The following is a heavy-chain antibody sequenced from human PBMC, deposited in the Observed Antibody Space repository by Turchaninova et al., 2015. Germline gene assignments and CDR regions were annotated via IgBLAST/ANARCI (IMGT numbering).Heavy chain of an antibody. Sequence: QLQLQESGPGLVTPSETLSLTCTVSGGPLSSRSYYWGWFRPPPGEALELIGSIYYSGTTYNDPSLKSRITISVDTSKNQFSLELSSMTAADTAVYYCARGLYSSSWYSSHNWFDPWGQGTLVTVSS. CDR1: GGPLSSRSYY. CDR3: ARGLYSSSWYSSHNWFDP. CDR2: IYYSGTT. D-gene: IGHD6-13*01. V-gene: IGHV4-39*07. J-gene: IGHJ5*02.